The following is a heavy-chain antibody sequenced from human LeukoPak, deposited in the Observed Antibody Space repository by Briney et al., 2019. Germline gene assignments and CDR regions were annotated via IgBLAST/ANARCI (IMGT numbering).Heavy chain of an antibody. Sequence: ASVKVSCKASGYTFTSYDINWVRQATGQGLEWMGWMNPNSGNTGYAQKFQGRGTMTRDTSISTAYMELSRLRSDDTAVYYCARDMYYYDSSGPPWGQGTLVTVSS. CDR1: GYTFTSYD. V-gene: IGHV1-8*01. CDR3: ARDMYYYDSSGPP. CDR2: MNPNSGNT. D-gene: IGHD3-22*01. J-gene: IGHJ5*02.